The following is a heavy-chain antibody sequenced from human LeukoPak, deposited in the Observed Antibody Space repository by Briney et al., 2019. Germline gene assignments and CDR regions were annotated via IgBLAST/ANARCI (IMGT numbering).Heavy chain of an antibody. V-gene: IGHV3-21*01. CDR1: GFTFSSYS. J-gene: IGHJ5*02. CDR2: ISSGSSYI. Sequence: PGGSLRLSCAASGFTFSSYSMNWVRQAPGKGLEWVSSISSGSSYIYYADSMKGRFTISRDNAKNSLYLQMNSLRAEDTAVYYCARGAFIVVVREFDPWGQGTLVTVSS. CDR3: ARGAFIVVVREFDP. D-gene: IGHD2-2*01.